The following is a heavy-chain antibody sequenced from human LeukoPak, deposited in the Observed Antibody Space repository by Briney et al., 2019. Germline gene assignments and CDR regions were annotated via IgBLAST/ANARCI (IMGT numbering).Heavy chain of an antibody. CDR1: GGTFSSYA. CDR2: IIPIFGTA. V-gene: IGHV1-69*13. J-gene: IGHJ5*02. Sequence: SVKVSCKASGGTFSSYAISWVRQAPGQGLEWMGGIIPIFGTANYARKFQGRVTITADESTSTAYMELSSLRSEDTAVYYCARGGGYDILTGHPFDPWGQGTLVTVSS. CDR3: ARGGGYDILTGHPFDP. D-gene: IGHD3-9*01.